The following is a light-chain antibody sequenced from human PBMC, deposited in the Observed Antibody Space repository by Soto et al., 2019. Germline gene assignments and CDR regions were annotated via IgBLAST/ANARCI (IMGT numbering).Light chain of an antibody. Sequence: EIVMTQSPGTLTLSPGESATLSCRASQSVSSSYLAWYQQKPGQAPRLLIYGASSRATGIPDRFSGSGSGTDFTLTISRLEPEDFAVYYCQQYGSSPLTFVGGTKVEIK. J-gene: IGKJ4*01. V-gene: IGKV3-20*01. CDR3: QQYGSSPLT. CDR2: GAS. CDR1: QSVSSSY.